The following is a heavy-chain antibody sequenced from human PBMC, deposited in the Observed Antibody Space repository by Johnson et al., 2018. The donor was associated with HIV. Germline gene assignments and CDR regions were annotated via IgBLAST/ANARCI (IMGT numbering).Heavy chain of an antibody. D-gene: IGHD4-17*01. CDR2: ISYDGSNK. V-gene: IGHV3-30-3*01. J-gene: IGHJ3*02. CDR1: GFTFSSYA. Sequence: HVQLVESGGGVVRPGGSLRLSCAASGFTFSSYAMHWVRQAPGKGLEWVAVISYDGSNKYYADSVKGRFTISRDNSKNTLYLQMNSLRAEDTAVYYCARGRKTVTTFRPSAFDIWGQGTMVTVSS. CDR3: ARGRKTVTTFRPSAFDI.